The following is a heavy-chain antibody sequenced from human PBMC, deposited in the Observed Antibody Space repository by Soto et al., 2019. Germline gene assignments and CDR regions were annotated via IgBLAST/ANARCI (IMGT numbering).Heavy chain of an antibody. Sequence: SETLSLTCTVSGGSISSGDYYWSWIRQPPGKGLEWIGYIYYSGSTYYNPSLKSRVTISVDTSKNQFSLKLSSVTAADTAVYYCARGVPYYYDSSGYYYFDYWGQGTLVTVSS. CDR3: ARGVPYYYDSSGYYYFDY. CDR1: GGSISSGDYY. J-gene: IGHJ4*02. V-gene: IGHV4-30-4*01. CDR2: IYYSGST. D-gene: IGHD3-22*01.